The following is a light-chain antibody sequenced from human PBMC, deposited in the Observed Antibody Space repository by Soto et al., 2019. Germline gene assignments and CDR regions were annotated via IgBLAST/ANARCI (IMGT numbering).Light chain of an antibody. CDR1: TIDVDSSNY. CDR2: DVS. CDR3: CSYANTSYV. J-gene: IGLJ1*01. Sequence: QSAMTQPRSVSGSPGQSVTISCTGPTIDVDSSNYVSWYQQHPGKAPKLMIYDVSERPSGVPDRFSGSKSGSTASLTISGLQAEDEADYYCCSYANTSYVFGSGIKVTVX. V-gene: IGLV2-11*01.